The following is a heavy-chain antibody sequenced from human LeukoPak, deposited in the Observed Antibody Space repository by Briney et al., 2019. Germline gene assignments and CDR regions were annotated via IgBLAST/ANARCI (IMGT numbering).Heavy chain of an antibody. CDR2: INHSGST. J-gene: IGHJ4*02. V-gene: IGHV4-34*01. CDR1: GGSFSGYY. CDR3: ARRRIAAAASRCYFDY. D-gene: IGHD6-13*01. Sequence: SETLSLTCAVYGGSFSGYYWSWIRQPPGKGLKWIGEINHSGSTNYNPSLKSRVTISVDTSKNQFSLKLSSVTAADTAVYYCARRRIAAAASRCYFDYWGQGTLVTVSS.